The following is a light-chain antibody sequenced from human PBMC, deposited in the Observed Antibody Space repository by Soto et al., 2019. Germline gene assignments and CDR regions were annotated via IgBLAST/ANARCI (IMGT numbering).Light chain of an antibody. V-gene: IGKV3-20*01. CDR3: QQYDTSPRT. J-gene: IGKJ1*01. CDR1: QSLRSRY. Sequence: EIVLTQSPVPLSLSPGEIATLSVRASQSLRSRYLAWYQQKPGQAPRLLIYGVSTRATGIPDRFSGSGYGTDFNLTISRLETEDFAVYYCQQYDTSPRTFGQGTKVDIK. CDR2: GVS.